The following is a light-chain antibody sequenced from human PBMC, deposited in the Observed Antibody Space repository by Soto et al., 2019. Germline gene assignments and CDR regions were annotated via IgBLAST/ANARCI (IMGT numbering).Light chain of an antibody. J-gene: IGKJ1*01. Sequence: DIQMTQSPSTLSASVGDSVTITCRASQSIESWLAWYQQKPGKAPKFLMHGASTLKTGVPSRFSGSGSGTEFTLIISSLQPDDSATYYCQQYKSYPWTFGQGTKVEIK. CDR3: QQYKSYPWT. V-gene: IGKV1-5*03. CDR2: GAS. CDR1: QSIESW.